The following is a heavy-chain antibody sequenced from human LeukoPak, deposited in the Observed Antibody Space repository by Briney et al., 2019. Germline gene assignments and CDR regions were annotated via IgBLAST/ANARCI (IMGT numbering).Heavy chain of an antibody. CDR1: GFTFSNSW. CDR2: IKQDGSEK. V-gene: IGHV3-7*01. Sequence: PGGSLRLSCAASGFTFSNSWMTWVRQAPGKGLEWVANIKQDGSEKYYVDSLKGRFTISRDNAKNSLYLQMNSLRVEDTAVYYCAREEWWFDSWGQGTQVTVSS. D-gene: IGHD2-8*01. J-gene: IGHJ5*01. CDR3: AREEWWFDS.